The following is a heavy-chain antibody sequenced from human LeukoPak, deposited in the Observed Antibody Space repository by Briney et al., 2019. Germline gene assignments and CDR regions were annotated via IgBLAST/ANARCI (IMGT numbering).Heavy chain of an antibody. V-gene: IGHV4-59*01. J-gene: IGHJ4*02. CDR1: GGSISRYY. CDR2: IHYSGST. D-gene: IGHD3-22*01. Sequence: PSETLSLTCTVSGGSISRYYWSWIRQPPGKGLEWIGYIHYSGSTNYNPSLKSRVTISVDTSKNQFSLKLSSVTAADTAVYYCARHYLASSGYFYFDFWGQGTLVTVSS. CDR3: ARHYLASSGYFYFDF.